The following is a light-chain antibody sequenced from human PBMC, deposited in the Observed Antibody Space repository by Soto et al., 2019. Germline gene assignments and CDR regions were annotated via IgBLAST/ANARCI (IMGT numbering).Light chain of an antibody. J-gene: IGKJ1*01. CDR3: QQYNNWSKT. Sequence: EIVLTQSPATLSLLPGQRATLSGRSSQSVSSSYLAWYQQKPGQATRLIIYGAYTRATGIKDRFSGSGSGTEFTLTISSLQSEDFAVYYCQQYNNWSKTFGQGNKVDIK. CDR1: QSVSSSY. CDR2: GAY. V-gene: IGKV3-15*01.